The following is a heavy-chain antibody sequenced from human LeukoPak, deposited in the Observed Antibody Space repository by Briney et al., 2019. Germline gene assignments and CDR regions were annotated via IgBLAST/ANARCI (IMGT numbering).Heavy chain of an antibody. CDR1: GFTFSNAW. V-gene: IGHV3-15*01. D-gene: IGHD3-10*01. CDR3: TTVPPSTLWFGELFPLGDY. CDR2: IKSKTDGGTT. Sequence: PGGSLRLSCAASGFTFSNAWMSWVRQAPGKGLEWVGRIKSKTDGGTTDYAAPVKGRFTISRDDSRNTLYLQMNSLKTEDTAVYYCTTVPPSTLWFGELFPLGDYWGQGTLVTVSS. J-gene: IGHJ4*02.